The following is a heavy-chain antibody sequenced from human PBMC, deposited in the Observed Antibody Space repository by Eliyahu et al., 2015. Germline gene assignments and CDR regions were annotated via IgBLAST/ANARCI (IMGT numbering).Heavy chain of an antibody. CDR1: GFTFSSYG. CDR3: ASQLYYYYGMDV. CDR2: ISYDGSNK. D-gene: IGHD1-1*01. V-gene: IGHV3-30*03. J-gene: IGHJ6*02. Sequence: QVQLVESGGGVVQPGRSLRLSCAASGFTFSSYGMHWVRQAPGKGLEWVAVISYDGSNKYYADSVKGRFTISRDNSKNTLYLQMNSLRAEDTAVYYCASQLYYYYGMDVWGQGTTVTVSS.